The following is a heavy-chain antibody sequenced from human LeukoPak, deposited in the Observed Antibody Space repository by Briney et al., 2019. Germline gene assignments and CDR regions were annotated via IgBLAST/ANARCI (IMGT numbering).Heavy chain of an antibody. D-gene: IGHD6-19*01. CDR1: GGSISSGSYY. CDR3: ARDRGQWLVDWYFDL. J-gene: IGHJ2*01. CDR2: IYTSGGT. Sequence: PSETLSLTCTVSGGSISSGSYYWSWIRQPAGKGLEWIGRIYTSGGTNYNPPLKSRVTISVDTSKNQFSLKLGSVTAADTAVYYCARDRGQWLVDWYFDLWGRGTLVTVSS. V-gene: IGHV4-61*02.